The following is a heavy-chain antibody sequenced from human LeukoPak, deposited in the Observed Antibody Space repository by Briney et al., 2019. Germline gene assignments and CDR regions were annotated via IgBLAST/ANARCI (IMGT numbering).Heavy chain of an antibody. D-gene: IGHD5-24*01. CDR3: ARGDGNIFPLDY. V-gene: IGHV4-34*01. CDR2: INHSGST. J-gene: IGHJ4*02. Sequence: SETLSLTCAVYGESFSGYYWSWIRQPPGKGLEWIGEINHSGSTIYNPSLKSRVTISVDTSKNQFSLRLSSVTAADTAVYYCARGDGNIFPLDYWGQGTLVTVSS. CDR1: GESFSGYY.